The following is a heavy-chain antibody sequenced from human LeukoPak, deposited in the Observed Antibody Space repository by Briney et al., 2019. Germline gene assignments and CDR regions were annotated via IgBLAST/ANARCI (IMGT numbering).Heavy chain of an antibody. CDR1: GFTFSSYW. CDR3: AKDIDIVVVGVNMDV. Sequence: GGSLRLSCAASGFTFSSYWMSWVRQAPGKGLEWVSAISGSGGSTYYADSVKGRFTISRDNSKNTLYLQMNSLRAEDTAVYYCAKDIDIVVVGVNMDVWGKGTTVTVSS. J-gene: IGHJ6*03. V-gene: IGHV3-23*01. D-gene: IGHD2-2*01. CDR2: ISGSGGST.